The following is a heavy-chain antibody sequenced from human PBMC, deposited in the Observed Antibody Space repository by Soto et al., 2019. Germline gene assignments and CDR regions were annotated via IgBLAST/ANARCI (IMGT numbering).Heavy chain of an antibody. CDR1: GFTFSSYW. CDR2: INSDGSST. CDR3: ARHYGSRSYSYYMDV. Sequence: GGSLRLSCAASGFTFSSYWMHWVRQAPGKGLVWVSRINSDGSSTSYADSVKGRFTISRDNAKNTLYLQMNSLRAEDTAVYYCARHYGSRSYSYYMDVWGKGTTVTVSS. D-gene: IGHD3-10*01. V-gene: IGHV3-74*01. J-gene: IGHJ6*03.